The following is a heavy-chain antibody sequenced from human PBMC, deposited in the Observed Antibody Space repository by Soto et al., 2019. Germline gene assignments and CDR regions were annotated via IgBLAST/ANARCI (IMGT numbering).Heavy chain of an antibody. CDR1: GYSVSNNNAA. D-gene: IGHD5-18*01. CDR2: TYYMSKWYN. V-gene: IGHV6-1*01. CDR3: ARENIQLWFFIDY. Sequence: QTLSLTCAISGYSVSNNNAAWNLIRQSPSRGLEWLGRTYYMSKWYNDYAVSVKSRITINADTSKNQFSLQLNSVTPEDTAVYYCARENIQLWFFIDYWGQGNPVTVSS. J-gene: IGHJ4*02.